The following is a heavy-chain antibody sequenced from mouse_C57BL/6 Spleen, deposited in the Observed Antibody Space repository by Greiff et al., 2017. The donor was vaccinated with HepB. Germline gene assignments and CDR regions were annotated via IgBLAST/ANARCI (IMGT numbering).Heavy chain of an antibody. CDR3: ARSGYYGSSPWYFDV. CDR2: IDPEDGET. V-gene: IGHV14-2*01. D-gene: IGHD1-1*01. CDR1: GFNINDYY. Sequence: VQLQQSGAELVKPGASVKLSCTASGFNINDYYMHWVKQRTEQGLEWIGRIDPEDGETKYAPKFQGKATITADTSSNTAYLQLSSLTSEDTAVYYCARSGYYGSSPWYFDVWGTGTTVTVSS. J-gene: IGHJ1*03.